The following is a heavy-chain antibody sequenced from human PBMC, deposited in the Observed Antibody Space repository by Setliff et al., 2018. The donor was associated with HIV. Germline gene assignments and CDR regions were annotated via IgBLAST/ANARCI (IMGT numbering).Heavy chain of an antibody. CDR1: GGTFSSYT. V-gene: IGHV1-69*10. CDR3: AREIPDYYDILTGYNIPNAFDI. J-gene: IGHJ3*02. D-gene: IGHD3-9*01. CDR2: ILPMLNIA. Sequence: SVKVSCKASGGTFSSYTINWVRQAPGQGLEWMGGILPMLNIANFTQKFQGRVTITADKSTDTAYMELSSLRYGDTAVYYCAREIPDYYDILTGYNIPNAFDIWGQGTMVTVSS.